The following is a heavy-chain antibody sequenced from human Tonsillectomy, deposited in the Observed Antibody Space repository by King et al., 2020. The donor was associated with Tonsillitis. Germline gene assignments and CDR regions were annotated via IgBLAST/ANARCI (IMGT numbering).Heavy chain of an antibody. J-gene: IGHJ4*02. Sequence: QLVQSGGGLVKPGGSLRLSCAASGFTFTNAWMNWVRQGPGQGLEWVGRIKSKTDGGTTDYAAPGKGRFTISSDESKNTLYLQMNSLKTEDTAVYYCSTEPYYYGSGSSLGAIYWGRGTLVTVSS. D-gene: IGHD3-10*01. V-gene: IGHV3-15*07. CDR2: IKSKTDGGTT. CDR3: STEPYYYGSGSSLGAIY. CDR1: GFTFTNAW.